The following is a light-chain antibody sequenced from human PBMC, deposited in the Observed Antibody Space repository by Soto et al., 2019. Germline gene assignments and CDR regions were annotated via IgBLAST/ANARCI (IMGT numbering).Light chain of an antibody. CDR1: QSVSSH. Sequence: EIVLTQSPATLSLSPGERVTLSCRASQSVSSHLAWYQQKAGQAPRLLIYAASNRATGVPARFSGSGSGTDFSLPISSLEPEDFAVYYCQQRAHWPSITFGQGTRLEI. V-gene: IGKV3-11*01. J-gene: IGKJ5*01. CDR3: QQRAHWPSIT. CDR2: AAS.